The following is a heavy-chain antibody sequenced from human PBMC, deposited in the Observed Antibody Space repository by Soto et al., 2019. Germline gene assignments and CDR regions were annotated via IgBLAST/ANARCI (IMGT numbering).Heavy chain of an antibody. CDR3: ARLPGPLVAVLYIYPLDGREAMSDVDV. V-gene: IGHV3-30-3*01. CDR1: GFTFNYYP. D-gene: IGHD6-19*01. CDR2: VSFDGSNK. J-gene: IGHJ6*02. Sequence: QMQLAESGGGVVQPGGSLRLSCAASGFTFNYYPMHWVRQAPGKGLEWVAVVSFDGSNKYYADSVKGRFTISKDNSKNTLYLQMNSLRREDTAVYYCARLPGPLVAVLYIYPLDGREAMSDVDVWGQGTTVTVSS.